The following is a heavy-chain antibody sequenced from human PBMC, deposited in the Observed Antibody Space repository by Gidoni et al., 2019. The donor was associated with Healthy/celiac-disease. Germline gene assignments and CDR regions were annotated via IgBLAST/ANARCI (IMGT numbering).Heavy chain of an antibody. V-gene: IGHV4-39*01. D-gene: IGHD5-18*01. CDR2: IYFSGGT. CDR3: ARHINVNTAMASPFDY. CDR1: GGSISRGYSY. Sequence: QLQLQESGPGMVKPSETLSLTCSVSGGSISRGYSYWGWVRQPPGKGLEWIGSIYFSGGTYYKSSLKSRLTISVDTSNNQFSLRLTSVTAADTAVYYCARHINVNTAMASPFDYWGQGILVTVSS. J-gene: IGHJ4*02.